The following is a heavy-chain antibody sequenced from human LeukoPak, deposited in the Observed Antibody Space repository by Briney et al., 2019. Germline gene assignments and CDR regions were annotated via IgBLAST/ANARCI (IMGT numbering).Heavy chain of an antibody. V-gene: IGHV3-48*02. CDR3: ARAPYDDYYFDY. CDR1: GFTFSSHT. J-gene: IGHJ4*02. CDR2: ISTSSDSV. D-gene: IGHD4-17*01. Sequence: GGSLRLSCAASGFTFSSHTMNWVRQAPGKGLEWVSYISTSSDSVYYADSVKGRFTISRDNAKNSLYLQMNSLRDEDTAVYYCARAPYDDYYFDYWGQGTLVTVSS.